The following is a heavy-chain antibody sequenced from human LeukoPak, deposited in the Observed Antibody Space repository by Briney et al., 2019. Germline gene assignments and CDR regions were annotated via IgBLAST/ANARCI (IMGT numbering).Heavy chain of an antibody. V-gene: IGHV3-11*06. D-gene: IGHD3-3*01. CDR3: ARVRVTIFGVVISNWFDP. Sequence: GGSLRLSCAASGFTFSDYYMSWIRQAPGKGLEWVSYISSSSSYTNYADSVKGRFTISRDNAKNSLYLQMNSLRAEDTAVYYCARVRVTIFGVVISNWFDPWGQGTLVTVSS. J-gene: IGHJ5*02. CDR1: GFTFSDYY. CDR2: ISSSSSYT.